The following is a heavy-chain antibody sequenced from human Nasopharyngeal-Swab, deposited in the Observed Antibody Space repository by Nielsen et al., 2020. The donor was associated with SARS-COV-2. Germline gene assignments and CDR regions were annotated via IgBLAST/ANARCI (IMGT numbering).Heavy chain of an antibody. J-gene: IGHJ4*02. D-gene: IGHD1-26*01. CDR2: ISAYNGNT. Sequence: ASVKVSCKASGCTFTSYGISWVRQAPGQGLEWMGWISAYNGNTNYAQKLQGRVTMTTDTSTSTAYMELRSLRSDDTAVYYCARDREVGATTISRDYWGQGTLVTVSS. V-gene: IGHV1-18*04. CDR3: ARDREVGATTISRDY. CDR1: GCTFTSYG.